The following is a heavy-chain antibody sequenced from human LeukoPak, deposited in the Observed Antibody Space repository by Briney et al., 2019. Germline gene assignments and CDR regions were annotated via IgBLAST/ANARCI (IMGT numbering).Heavy chain of an antibody. CDR1: GFTFSNAW. Sequence: GGSLRLSCAASGFTFSNAWMSWVRQAPGEGLVWVSAISGSGGSTYYADSVKGRFTISRDNSKNTLYLQMNSLRAEDTAVYYCAKDRLGRIAARPPYYFDYWGQGTLVTVSS. J-gene: IGHJ4*02. D-gene: IGHD6-6*01. CDR2: ISGSGGST. CDR3: AKDRLGRIAARPPYYFDY. V-gene: IGHV3-23*01.